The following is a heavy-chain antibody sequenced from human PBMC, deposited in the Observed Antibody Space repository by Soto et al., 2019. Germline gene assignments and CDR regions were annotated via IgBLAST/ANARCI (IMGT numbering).Heavy chain of an antibody. J-gene: IGHJ6*02. CDR1: GFTFSSYA. CDR3: AKYIPGSSWYYYYGMDV. CDR2: ISGSGGST. D-gene: IGHD6-13*01. V-gene: IGHV3-23*01. Sequence: PGWSLRLSCAASGFTFSSYAMSWVRQAPGKGLEWVSAISGSGGSTYYADSVKGRFTISRDNSKNTLYLQMNSLRAEDTAVYYCAKYIPGSSWYYYYGMDVWGQGTTVTVSS.